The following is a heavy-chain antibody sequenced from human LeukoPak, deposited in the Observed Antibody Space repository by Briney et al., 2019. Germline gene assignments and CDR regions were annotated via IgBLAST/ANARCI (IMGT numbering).Heavy chain of an antibody. CDR3: ARGDTAMPHLPFDY. J-gene: IGHJ4*02. Sequence: ASVKVSCKASGYTFTGYYMRWVRQAPGLGLEWMGRINPNSGGTNYAQKFQGRVTMTRDTSISTAYMELSRLRSDDTAVYYCARGDTAMPHLPFDYWGQGTLVTVSS. V-gene: IGHV1-2*06. CDR1: GYTFTGYY. D-gene: IGHD5-18*01. CDR2: INPNSGGT.